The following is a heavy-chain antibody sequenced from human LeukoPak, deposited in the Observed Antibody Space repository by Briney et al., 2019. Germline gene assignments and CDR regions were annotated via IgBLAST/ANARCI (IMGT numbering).Heavy chain of an antibody. Sequence: GGSLRLSCAASGFTFSSYTMNWVRQAPGKGLEWVSSISSSSSYISYADSLKGRFTISRDNAKNSLSLQMNSLRAEDTAVYYCAREGIVLMVYHFDYWGQGTLVTVSS. CDR1: GFTFSSYT. J-gene: IGHJ4*02. CDR2: ISSSSSYI. CDR3: AREGIVLMVYHFDY. D-gene: IGHD2-8*01. V-gene: IGHV3-21*01.